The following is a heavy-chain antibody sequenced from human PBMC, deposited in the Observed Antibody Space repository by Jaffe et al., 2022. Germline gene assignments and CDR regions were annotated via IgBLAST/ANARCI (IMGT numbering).Heavy chain of an antibody. V-gene: IGHV3-15*01. CDR2: IKSKTDGGTT. CDR1: GFTFSNAW. D-gene: IGHD2-21*01. Sequence: EVQLVESGGGLVKPGGSLRLSCAASGFTFSNAWMSWVRQAPGKGLEWVGRIKSKTDGGTTDYAAPVKGRFTISRDDSKNTLYLQMNSLKTEDTAVYYCTTDQRCRHKSVFGECRAHEKNYYYYMDVWGKGTTVTVSS. CDR3: TTDQRCRHKSVFGECRAHEKNYYYYMDV. J-gene: IGHJ6*03.